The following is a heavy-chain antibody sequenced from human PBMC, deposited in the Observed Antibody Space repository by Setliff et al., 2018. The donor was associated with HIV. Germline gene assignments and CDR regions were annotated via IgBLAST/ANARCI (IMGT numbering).Heavy chain of an antibody. D-gene: IGHD3-10*01. CDR1: GFTFSSYE. Sequence: PGGSLRLSCAASGFTFSSYEMTWVSQAPGKGLEWVSYISRSGNTIYYADSVKGRFTISRDNAKNSLFLQMNSLRAEDTAIYYCARLLRGGGDYFDYWGQGTLVTVSS. CDR2: ISRSGNTI. J-gene: IGHJ4*02. CDR3: ARLLRGGGDYFDY. V-gene: IGHV3-48*03.